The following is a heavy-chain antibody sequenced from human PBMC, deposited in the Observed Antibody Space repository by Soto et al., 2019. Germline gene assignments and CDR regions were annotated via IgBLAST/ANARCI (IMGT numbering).Heavy chain of an antibody. CDR3: ARGGELAGWMPFDS. D-gene: IGHD6-19*01. J-gene: IGHJ4*02. V-gene: IGHV1-69*01. CDR1: GGTFNTIG. CDR2: FIPLFGTT. Sequence: QVHLVQSGAEVKKPGSSVKVSCRASGGTFNTIGFNGVDQAPGQGLGWMGGFIPLFGTTTYAQNFQGRVTITADQSTTTAYMEMSGLTSEDTAVYFCARGGELAGWMPFDSWGQGTLVTVSS.